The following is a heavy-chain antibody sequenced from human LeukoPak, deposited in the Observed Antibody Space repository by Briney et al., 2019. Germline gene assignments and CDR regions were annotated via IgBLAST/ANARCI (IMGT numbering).Heavy chain of an antibody. V-gene: IGHV3-74*01. J-gene: IGHJ4*02. CDR2: INSDGSST. D-gene: IGHD3-10*01. CDR3: ARNRAYSASGSLY. Sequence: GGSLRLSCAASGFIFSRYWMHWVRQVPGKGLVWVSRINSDGSSTSYASSVKGRFTISRDNAKNTLYLQMNSLRAEDTAVYYCARNRAYSASGSLYWGQGTLVTVSS. CDR1: GFIFSRYW.